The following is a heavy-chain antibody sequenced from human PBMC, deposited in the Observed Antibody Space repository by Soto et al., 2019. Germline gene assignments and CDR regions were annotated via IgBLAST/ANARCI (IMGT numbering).Heavy chain of an antibody. CDR2: IIPLYGTT. J-gene: IGHJ5*02. CDR3: ARASVHGSSWYFWFDH. D-gene: IGHD6-13*01. CDR1: GGTFSRHA. V-gene: IGHV1-69*01. Sequence: PVEMSCKASGGTFSRHAINWVRQATGQGLEWMGGIIPLYGTTNYAQKFKGRLTITADESTNTTYMELSSMKSEEAAVYYCARASVHGSSWYFWFDHWGQGTLVTVSS.